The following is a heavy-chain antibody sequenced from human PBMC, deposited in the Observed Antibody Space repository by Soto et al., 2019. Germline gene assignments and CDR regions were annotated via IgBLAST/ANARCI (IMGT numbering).Heavy chain of an antibody. CDR3: AKDGVDGNYYYYYGMDV. V-gene: IGHV3-30*18. J-gene: IGHJ6*02. Sequence: QVQLVESGVGVVQPGRSLRLSCAASGFTFSSYGMHWVRQAPGKGLEWVAVISYDGSNKYYADSVKGLFTISRDNSKNTLYLQMNSMRAEDTAVYYCAKDGVDGNYYYYYGMDVWGQGPTVTVSS. CDR1: GFTFSSYG. CDR2: ISYDGSNK. D-gene: IGHD6-19*01.